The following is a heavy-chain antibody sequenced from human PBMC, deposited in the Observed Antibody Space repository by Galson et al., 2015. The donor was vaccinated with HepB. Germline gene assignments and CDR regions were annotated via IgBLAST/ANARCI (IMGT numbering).Heavy chain of an antibody. D-gene: IGHD3-9*01. CDR3: ARAHYDILTGYYGVLWGGVDYGMDV. Sequence: SVKVSCKASGYTFTSYYMHWVRQAPGQGLEWMGIINPSGGSTSYAQKFQGRVTMTKDTSTSTVYMELSSLRSEDTAVYYCARAHYDILTGYYGVLWGGVDYGMDVWGQGTTVTVSS. CDR1: GYTFTSYY. J-gene: IGHJ6*02. CDR2: INPSGGST. V-gene: IGHV1-46*03.